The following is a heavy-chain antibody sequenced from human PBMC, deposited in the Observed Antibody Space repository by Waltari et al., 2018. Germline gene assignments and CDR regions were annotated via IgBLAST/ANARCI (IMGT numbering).Heavy chain of an antibody. D-gene: IGHD3-3*01. CDR1: GFSFSNYA. V-gene: IGHV3-23*04. Sequence: EVQLVESGGGSVQSGGSLRLSCEGSGFSFSNYAMSWVRQAPGKGLEWVSSITGDGDNPYDADSVRGRFTISRDNSKNTLSLQMTSLRAEDTATYYCAKVPYNDFWTGYFFFDLWGQGTLVSVSS. CDR2: ITGDGDNP. CDR3: AKVPYNDFWTGYFFFDL. J-gene: IGHJ4*02.